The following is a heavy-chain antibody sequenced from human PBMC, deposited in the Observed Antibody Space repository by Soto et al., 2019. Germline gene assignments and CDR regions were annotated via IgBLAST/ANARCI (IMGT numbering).Heavy chain of an antibody. CDR1: GFTFSSYA. CDR2: ISGSGVST. D-gene: IGHD2-15*01. V-gene: IGHV3-23*01. Sequence: PGGSLRLSCAASGFTFSSYAMSWVRQAPGKGLEWASAISGSGVSTYYGDSVKGRFTISRDNSKNTLYLQMNSLRAEDTAIYYCAKDRGDIVVPFDSWGQGTLVTVSS. J-gene: IGHJ5*01. CDR3: AKDRGDIVVPFDS.